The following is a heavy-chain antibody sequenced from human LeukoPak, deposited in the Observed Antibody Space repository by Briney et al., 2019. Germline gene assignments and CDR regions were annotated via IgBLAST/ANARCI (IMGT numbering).Heavy chain of an antibody. CDR2: INPSGGST. J-gene: IGHJ4*02. V-gene: IGHV1-2*02. D-gene: IGHD4-17*01. CDR1: GYTFTSYY. CDR3: ARDRYGDGFAHFDY. Sequence: ASVKVSCKASGYTFTSYYMHWVRQAPGQELEWMGIINPSGGSTNYPQKFQGRVAITRDTSVSTAYMDLSRLTSDDTAVYYCARDRYGDGFAHFDYWGQGALVTVSS.